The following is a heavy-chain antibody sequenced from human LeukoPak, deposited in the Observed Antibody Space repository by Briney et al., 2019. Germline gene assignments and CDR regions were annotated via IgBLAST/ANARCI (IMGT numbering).Heavy chain of an antibody. CDR2: ISYDVTNK. CDR1: GFTFSSYG. Sequence: GRSLRLSCAASGFTFSSYGMHWIRQAPGKGLEWVAVISYDVTNKYYVDSVKGRFTISRDSSENTLYLQMNSLRAEDTAVYYCAKDGGTSGYYAGFVDYWGQGTMVTVSS. V-gene: IGHV3-30*18. J-gene: IGHJ4*02. CDR3: AKDGGTSGYYAGFVDY. D-gene: IGHD3-22*01.